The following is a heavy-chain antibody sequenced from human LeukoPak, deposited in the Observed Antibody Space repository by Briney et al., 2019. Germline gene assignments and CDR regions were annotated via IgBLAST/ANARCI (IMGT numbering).Heavy chain of an antibody. CDR2: ISNGGDNRDNT. CDR3: ARDGIQVPDTSDY. Sequence: GGSLRLSCAASGFTFNRYAMTWVRQAPGKGLQWVSTISNGGDNRDNTYYADSVKGRFTVSRDNSKNTVHLQMNSLRAEDTAVYYCARDGIQVPDTSDYWGLGTLVTVSS. CDR1: GFTFNRYA. D-gene: IGHD1-1*01. J-gene: IGHJ4*02. V-gene: IGHV3-23*01.